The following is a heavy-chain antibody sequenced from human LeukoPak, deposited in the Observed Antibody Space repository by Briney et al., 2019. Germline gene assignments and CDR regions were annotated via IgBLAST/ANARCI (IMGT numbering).Heavy chain of an antibody. V-gene: IGHV3-13*01. CDR2: IGTAGDT. CDR1: GFTFSDYD. J-gene: IGHJ4*02. CDR3: ARVAKERVGGVYCSDY. D-gene: IGHD1-1*01. Sequence: PGGSLRLSCAASGFTFSDYDMHWVRQPTGKGLEWVAAIGTAGDTYYTGSVKGRFTISRENAKNSLYLQMNSLRAGDTAVYYCARVAKERVGGVYCSDYWGQGTLVTVSS.